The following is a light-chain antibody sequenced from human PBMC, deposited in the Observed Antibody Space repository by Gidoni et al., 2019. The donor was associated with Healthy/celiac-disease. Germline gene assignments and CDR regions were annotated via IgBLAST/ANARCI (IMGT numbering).Light chain of an antibody. CDR1: SSDVGGYNY. CDR2: EVS. CDR3: SSYAGSNNLV. J-gene: IGLJ2*01. Sequence: SALPQPPSASGSPGQSVTISCPGPSSDVGGYNYVSWYQQHPGKAPKLMIYEVSKRPSGVPDRFSGSKSGNTASLTVAGLQAEDEADYYGSSYAGSNNLVFGGGTKLTVL. V-gene: IGLV2-8*01.